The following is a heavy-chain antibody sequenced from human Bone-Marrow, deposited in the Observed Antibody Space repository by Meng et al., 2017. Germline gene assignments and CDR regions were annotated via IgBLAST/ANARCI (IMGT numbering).Heavy chain of an antibody. Sequence: SGPTLVKPTQTLTLTSPFSGFSLSTSGMCVSWVRQPPGKALEWLALIDWDDDKYYSTHLQTRLTIAKDTSKNQVVLTMTNMDPVDTATYHCARGHYDSSGYNAFDIWGQGTMVTVSS. D-gene: IGHD3-22*01. J-gene: IGHJ3*02. CDR3: ARGHYDSSGYNAFDI. CDR1: GFSLSTSGMC. V-gene: IGHV2-70*20. CDR2: IDWDDDK.